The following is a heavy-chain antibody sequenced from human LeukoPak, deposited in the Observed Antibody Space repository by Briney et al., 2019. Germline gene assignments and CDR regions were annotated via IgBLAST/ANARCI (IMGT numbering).Heavy chain of an antibody. D-gene: IGHD5-24*01. V-gene: IGHV3-23*01. CDR3: AKEPTATIPPNW. CDR2: IRASGSGT. J-gene: IGHJ4*02. Sequence: GGSLRLSCVASGFTFSSYDMNWVRQAPGKGLEWVSGIRASGSGTYYADSVKGRFTISRDNSKFTLYLQMNCLRAEDTAVYYCAKEPTATIPPNWWGQGTLVTVSS. CDR1: GFTFSSYD.